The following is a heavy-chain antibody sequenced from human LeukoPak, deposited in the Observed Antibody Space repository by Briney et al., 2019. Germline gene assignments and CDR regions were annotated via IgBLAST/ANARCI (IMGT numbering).Heavy chain of an antibody. D-gene: IGHD3-22*01. Sequence: PAGSLTLSCAASGFTFSSYEMNWVRQPPGKGLEWVSYISSSGSTIYYADSVKGRFTISRDNAKNTLYLQMNSLRAEDTAVYYCAKDRVPVTMIWGQGTLVTVSS. V-gene: IGHV3-48*03. J-gene: IGHJ4*02. CDR3: AKDRVPVTMI. CDR2: ISSSGSTI. CDR1: GFTFSSYE.